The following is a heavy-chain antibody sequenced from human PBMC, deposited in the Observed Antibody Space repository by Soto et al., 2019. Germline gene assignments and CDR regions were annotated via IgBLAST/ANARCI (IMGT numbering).Heavy chain of an antibody. Sequence: QVQLVQSGAEVKKPGSSVKVSCKASGGTFSRYTISWVRQAPGQGLEWMGRIIPILDIQNYAQNFQGRVTITADKSTSTADMELSSLRSDDTAVYYCASHFTGVLVLGASPPGGDNYGWDVWGQGTTVTVSS. V-gene: IGHV1-69*02. CDR1: GGTFSRYT. CDR2: IIPILDIQ. J-gene: IGHJ6*02. D-gene: IGHD2-15*01. CDR3: ASHFTGVLVLGASPPGGDNYGWDV.